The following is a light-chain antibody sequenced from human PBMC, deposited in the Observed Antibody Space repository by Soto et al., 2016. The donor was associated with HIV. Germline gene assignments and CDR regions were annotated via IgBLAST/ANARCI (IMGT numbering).Light chain of an antibody. J-gene: IGLJ2*01. V-gene: IGLV3-21*02. Sequence: SYELTQPPSVSVAPGQTARIICEGDNIGSKSVHWYQQRPGQAPVLVVFDDSDRPSHIPDRFSGSKSGNTATLAINRVEAGDEADYYCQVWDIPSGHVVFGGGTNLPVL. CDR1: NIGSKS. CDR2: DDS. CDR3: QVWDIPSGHVV.